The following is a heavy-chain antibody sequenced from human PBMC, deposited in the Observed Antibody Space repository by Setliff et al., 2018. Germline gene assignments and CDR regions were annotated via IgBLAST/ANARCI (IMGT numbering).Heavy chain of an antibody. CDR2: TSSNGSTI. Sequence: PGGSLRLSCAASGFTFSSYEMNWVRQAPGKGLEWVSYTSSNGSTIYYADSVKGRFTISRDNAKNSLYLQMNSLRAEDTAVYYCACPDILTGLFDYWGQGTLVTVSS. V-gene: IGHV3-48*03. CDR1: GFTFSSYE. D-gene: IGHD3-9*01. CDR3: ACPDILTGLFDY. J-gene: IGHJ4*02.